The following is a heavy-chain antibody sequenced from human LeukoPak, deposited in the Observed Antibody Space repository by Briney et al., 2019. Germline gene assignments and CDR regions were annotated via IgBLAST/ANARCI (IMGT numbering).Heavy chain of an antibody. J-gene: IGHJ5*02. CDR3: ARAGSSSWYNWFDP. D-gene: IGHD6-13*01. CDR2: IYYSGST. Sequence: SETLSLTCTVSGGSISSYYWSWIRQPPGKGLEWIGYIYYSGSTNYNPSLKSRVTISVDTSKNQFSLKLSSVSAADTAVYYCARAGSSSWYNWFDPWGQGTLVTVSS. CDR1: GGSISSYY. V-gene: IGHV4-59*01.